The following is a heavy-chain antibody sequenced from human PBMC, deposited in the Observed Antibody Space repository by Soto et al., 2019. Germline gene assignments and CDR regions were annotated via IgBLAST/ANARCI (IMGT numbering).Heavy chain of an antibody. D-gene: IGHD6-19*01. Sequence: PGGSLRLAWPASGFTFSSYAMRWVRHPAGEGLEWVAAISGRGGSTNYANSGKGRFTIARDNSKNTLYRQIDSLRAEQPAVNDREKDVSSGWYAGDFWGQGTMVTVSS. CDR2: ISGRGGST. CDR3: EKDVSSGWYAGDF. CDR1: GFTFSSYA. V-gene: IGHV3-23*01. J-gene: IGHJ3*01.